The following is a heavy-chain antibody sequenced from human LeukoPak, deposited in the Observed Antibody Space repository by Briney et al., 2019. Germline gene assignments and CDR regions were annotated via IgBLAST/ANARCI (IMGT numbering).Heavy chain of an antibody. CDR2: INHSVTT. Sequence: SETLSLTCAVDGVSFSGYYWSWIRQPPGNGLEGIGEINHSVTTNDNPSPKSVVTIAVNTSKNQFSLKLSPVTAADPAVYYCGRGLTMVRGVIDYWGQGTLVTVSS. J-gene: IGHJ4*02. V-gene: IGHV4-34*01. D-gene: IGHD3-10*01. CDR1: GVSFSGYY. CDR3: GRGLTMVRGVIDY.